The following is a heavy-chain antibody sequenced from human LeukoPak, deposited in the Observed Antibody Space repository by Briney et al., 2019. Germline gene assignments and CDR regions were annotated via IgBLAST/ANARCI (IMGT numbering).Heavy chain of an antibody. CDR3: ARGSIAVPAFDI. V-gene: IGHV3-30*03. D-gene: IGHD6-6*01. CDR2: ISYDGSNK. CDR1: GFTFSSYG. Sequence: GGSLRLPCAASGFTFSSYGMHWVRQAPGKGLEWVAVISYDGSNKYYADSVKGRFTISRDNSKNTLYLQMNSLRAEDTAVYYCARGSIAVPAFDIWGQGTMVTVSS. J-gene: IGHJ3*02.